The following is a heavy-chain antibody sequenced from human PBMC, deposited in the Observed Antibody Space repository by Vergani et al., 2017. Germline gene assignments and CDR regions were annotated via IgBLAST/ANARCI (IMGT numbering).Heavy chain of an antibody. J-gene: IGHJ5*02. Sequence: EVQLEESGGGLVLPGRSLRLSCVASGFTSAGYAMHWVRQAPGKGLEWVSGISWNSNSIGYADSVKGRFTISRDNAKNSLYLQMNSLRAEDTALYLCAKDLGTSSGGGWFDPWGQGTLVTVSS. V-gene: IGHV3-9*02. CDR2: ISWNSNSI. D-gene: IGHD6-6*01. CDR1: GFTSAGYA. CDR3: AKDLGTSSGGGWFDP.